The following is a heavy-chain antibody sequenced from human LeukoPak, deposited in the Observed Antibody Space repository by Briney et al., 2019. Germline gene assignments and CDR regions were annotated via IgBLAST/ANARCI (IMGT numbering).Heavy chain of an antibody. CDR2: ISYDGSNK. D-gene: IGHD3-10*01. CDR1: GFTFSSYG. CDR3: AQDLEYQSPGSGSYYSYDAFDI. J-gene: IGHJ3*02. Sequence: PGGSLRLSCAASGFTFSSYGMHWVRQAPGKGLEWVAVISYDGSNKYYADSVKGRFTISRDNSKNTLYLQMNSLRAEDTAVYYCAQDLEYQSPGSGSYYSYDAFDIWGQGTMVTVSS. V-gene: IGHV3-30*18.